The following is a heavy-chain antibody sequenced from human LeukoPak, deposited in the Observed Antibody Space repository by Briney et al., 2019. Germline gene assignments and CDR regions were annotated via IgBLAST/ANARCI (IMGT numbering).Heavy chain of an antibody. V-gene: IGHV3-30-3*01. J-gene: IGHJ4*02. CDR2: ISYDGSDK. CDR3: TRSLQITRNFFDY. Sequence: GGSLRLSCAASGFTFSSCAMHWVRQAPGKGLEWVAVISYDGSDKYYPDSVKGRFTISRDNSKNTLYLQVNSLRAEGTAVYYCTRSLQITRNFFDYWGQGTLVTVSS. CDR1: GFTFSSCA. D-gene: IGHD3-16*01.